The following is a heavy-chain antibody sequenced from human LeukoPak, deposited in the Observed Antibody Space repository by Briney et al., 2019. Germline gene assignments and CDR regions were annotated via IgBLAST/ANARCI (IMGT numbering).Heavy chain of an antibody. CDR2: MYSGGST. Sequence: GGSLRLSCAASGFTVSSNYMSWVRKAPGKGLEWGSVMYSGGSTNYADSVKGRFTISRDNSRNTLYLQMNSLRAEDTAVYYCARVRGSMSRYGMDVWGQGTTVTVSS. CDR1: GFTVSSNY. J-gene: IGHJ6*02. CDR3: ARVRGSMSRYGMDV. V-gene: IGHV3-66*01. D-gene: IGHD2-2*01.